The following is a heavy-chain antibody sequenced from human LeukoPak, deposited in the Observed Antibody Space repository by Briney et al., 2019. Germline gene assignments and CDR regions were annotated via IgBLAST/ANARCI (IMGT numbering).Heavy chain of an antibody. CDR1: GFTFSSYG. D-gene: IGHD2-2*01. V-gene: IGHV3-30*02. Sequence: GGSLRLSCAASGFTFSSYGMHWVRQAPGKGLEWVAFIRYDGSNKYYADSVKGRFTISRDNSKNTLYLQMSSLRAEDTAVYYCAIVGGAHRSTSCFQRFDPWGQGTLVTVSS. CDR3: AIVGGAHRSTSCFQRFDP. CDR2: IRYDGSNK. J-gene: IGHJ5*02.